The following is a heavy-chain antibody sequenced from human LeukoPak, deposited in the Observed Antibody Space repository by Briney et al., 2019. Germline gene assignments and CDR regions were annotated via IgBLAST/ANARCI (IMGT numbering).Heavy chain of an antibody. J-gene: IGHJ6*03. V-gene: IGHV3-49*03. CDR1: GSTFGEYA. CDR2: IRSKAYGGTT. Sequence: PGRSLMISTKAVGSTFGEYAKSWFGQAPGKGLEWVGFIRSKAYGGTTEYAASVKGRFTISRDDSKSIAYLQMNSLKTEDTAVYYCTRDQAAMVGPYYYYYYMDVWGKGTTVTVSS. D-gene: IGHD5-18*01. CDR3: TRDQAAMVGPYYYYYYMDV.